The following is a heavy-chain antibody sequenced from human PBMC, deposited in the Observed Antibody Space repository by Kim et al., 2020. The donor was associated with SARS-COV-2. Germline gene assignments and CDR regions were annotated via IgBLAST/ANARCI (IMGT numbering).Heavy chain of an antibody. CDR1: GFTFGIHA. CDR2: ISGGGGNT. J-gene: IGHJ4*02. V-gene: IGHV3-23*01. CDR3: DASDY. Sequence: GGSLRLSCVASGFTFGIHAMSWARQAPRKGLEWVSTISGGGGNTHYADSVKGRFTISRDNSMNTLYLQMNSLRAEDTAVYYCDASDYWGQGTLVTVSP.